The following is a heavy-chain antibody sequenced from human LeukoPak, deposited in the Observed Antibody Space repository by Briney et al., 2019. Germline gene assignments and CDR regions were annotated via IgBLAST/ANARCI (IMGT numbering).Heavy chain of an antibody. Sequence: ASVKVSCKASGYTFTSYGISWVRQAPGQGLEWMGWISAYNGNTNYAQKLQGRVTMTTDTSTSTAYMELRSLRSEDTAVYYCATDRWVRRRNYYYYYGMDVWGQGTTVTVSS. J-gene: IGHJ6*02. V-gene: IGHV1-18*01. D-gene: IGHD3-10*01. CDR3: ATDRWVRRRNYYYYYGMDV. CDR1: GYTFTSYG. CDR2: ISAYNGNT.